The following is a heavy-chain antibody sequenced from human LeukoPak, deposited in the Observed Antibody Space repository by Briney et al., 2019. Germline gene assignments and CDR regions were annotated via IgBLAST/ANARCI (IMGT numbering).Heavy chain of an antibody. CDR2: INQDGSEK. CDR1: GFTFSSFW. Sequence: PGGSLRLSCAASGFTFSSFWMTWVRQAQGKGREWVANINQDGSEKYYVDSVKGRFTISRDNAKNSVYLQMNSLRAEDTAVYYCARDGGVSGYDLLDYWGQGTLVTVSS. V-gene: IGHV3-7*01. CDR3: ARDGGVSGYDLLDY. J-gene: IGHJ4*02. D-gene: IGHD5-12*01.